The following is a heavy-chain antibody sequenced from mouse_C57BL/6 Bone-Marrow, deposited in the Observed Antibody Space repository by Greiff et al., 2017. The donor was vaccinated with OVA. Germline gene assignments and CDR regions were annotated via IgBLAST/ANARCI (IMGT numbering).Heavy chain of an antibody. CDR1: GYTFTSYW. D-gene: IGHD1-1*01. CDR3: ARALITTVVAPFAY. Sequence: QVQLKQPGAELVKPGASVKLSCKASGYTFTSYWMQWVKQRPGQGLEWIGEIDPSDSYTNYNQKFKGKATLTVDTSSSTAYMQLSSLTSEDSAVYYCARALITTVVAPFAYWGQGTLVTVSA. J-gene: IGHJ3*01. CDR2: IDPSDSYT. V-gene: IGHV1-50*01.